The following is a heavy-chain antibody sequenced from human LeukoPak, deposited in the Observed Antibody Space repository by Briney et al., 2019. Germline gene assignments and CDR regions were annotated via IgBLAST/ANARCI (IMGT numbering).Heavy chain of an antibody. CDR1: VFTFSGYG. V-gene: IGHV3-30*18. CDR3: AKDKTGVDY. CDR2: ISYDGSNK. J-gene: IGHJ4*02. Sequence: LRLTCAACVFTFSGYGMVQIRQAAAIGAEWVAVISYDGSNKYYADSEKGRLTISRDNSKNTLYLQMHSLRAEDPGVYYCAKDKTGVDYWRQGTLVTVSS. D-gene: IGHD3-10*01.